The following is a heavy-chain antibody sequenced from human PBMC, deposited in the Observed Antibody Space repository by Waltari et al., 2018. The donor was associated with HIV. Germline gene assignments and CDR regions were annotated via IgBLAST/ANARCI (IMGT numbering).Heavy chain of an antibody. V-gene: IGHV1-3*01. CDR3: AGGSDWLVNVLEI. Sequence: QVQLVQSGAEVKKPGASVKGSCRASGLNFNNDAVHWVRQAPGQGLQWLGCINVVTMCSRYSQMFQGRRSFHRDTSETTIFMELRSLKSEDTAVYFCAGGSDWLVNVLEIWGQGTLVTVST. J-gene: IGHJ4*02. CDR2: INVVTMCS. CDR1: GLNFNNDA. D-gene: IGHD3-9*01.